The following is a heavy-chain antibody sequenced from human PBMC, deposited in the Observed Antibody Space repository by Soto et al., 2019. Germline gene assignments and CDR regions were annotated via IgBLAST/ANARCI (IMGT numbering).Heavy chain of an antibody. Sequence: GASVKVSCKASGGTFSSYAISWVRQAPGQGLEWMGGIIPIFGTANYAQKFQGRVTITADESTSTAYMELSSLRSEDTAVYYCARGAKQLVVNYYYYYGMDVWGQGTTVTVSS. V-gene: IGHV1-69*13. CDR1: GGTFSSYA. CDR2: IIPIFGTA. J-gene: IGHJ6*02. CDR3: ARGAKQLVVNYYYYYGMDV. D-gene: IGHD6-6*01.